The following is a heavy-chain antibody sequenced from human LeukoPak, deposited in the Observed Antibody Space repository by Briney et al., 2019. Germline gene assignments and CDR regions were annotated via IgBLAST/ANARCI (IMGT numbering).Heavy chain of an antibody. CDR1: GGTFSSYA. D-gene: IGHD5-24*01. CDR3: ARIRDGYNDAYDI. CDR2: IIPIFGTA. V-gene: IGHV1-69*06. Sequence: ASVKLSCKASGGTFSSYAISWVRRAPGQGLEWMGGIIPIFGTANYAQKFQGRVTTTADKSTRTAYMELSSLRSEDTAIYYCARIRDGYNDAYDIWGQGTVVTVPS. J-gene: IGHJ3*02.